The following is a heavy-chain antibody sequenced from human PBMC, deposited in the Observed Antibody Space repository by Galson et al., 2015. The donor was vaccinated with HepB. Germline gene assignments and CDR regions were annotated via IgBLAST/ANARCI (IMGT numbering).Heavy chain of an antibody. V-gene: IGHV3-23*01. CDR1: GFTFSSYA. Sequence: SLRLSCAASGFTFSSYAMSWVRQAPGKGLEWVSAISGSGGSTYYADSVKGRFTISRDNSKNTLYLQMNSLRAEDTAVYYCATSSGYLPPYYGMDVWGQGTTVTVSS. D-gene: IGHD3-22*01. J-gene: IGHJ6*02. CDR2: ISGSGGST. CDR3: ATSSGYLPPYYGMDV.